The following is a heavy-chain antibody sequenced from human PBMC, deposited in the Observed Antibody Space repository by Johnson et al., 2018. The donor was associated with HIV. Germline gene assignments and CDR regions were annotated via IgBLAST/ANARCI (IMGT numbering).Heavy chain of an antibody. Sequence: VQLVESGGGLVQPGGSLRLSCAASGFTVSSNYMSWVRQAPWKGLEWVANIKQDGTEKYYVGSVKGRFTISRDNAKNSLYLQMNSLRAEDTALYYCAKDLFYDPHAFDIWGQGTMVTVSS. CDR1: GFTVSSNY. D-gene: IGHD2/OR15-2a*01. V-gene: IGHV3-7*03. CDR2: IKQDGTEK. J-gene: IGHJ3*02. CDR3: AKDLFYDPHAFDI.